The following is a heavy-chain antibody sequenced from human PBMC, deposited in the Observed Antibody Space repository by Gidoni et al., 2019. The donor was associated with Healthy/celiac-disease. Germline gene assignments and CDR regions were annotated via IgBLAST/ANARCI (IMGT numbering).Heavy chain of an antibody. Sequence: QITLKESGPTLVKPTQTLTLTCTFSGLSLSTSGVGVGWIRQPPGKALEWLALIYWDDDKRYSPSLKSRLTITKDTSKNQVVLTMTNMDPVDTATYYCAHRGGYCSSTSCWGYWGQGTLVTVSS. V-gene: IGHV2-5*02. CDR1: GLSLSTSGVG. D-gene: IGHD2-2*03. J-gene: IGHJ4*02. CDR3: AHRGGYCSSTSCWGY. CDR2: IYWDDDK.